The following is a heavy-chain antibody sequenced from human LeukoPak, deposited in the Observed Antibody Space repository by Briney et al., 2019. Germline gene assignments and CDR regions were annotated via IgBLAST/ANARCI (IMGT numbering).Heavy chain of an antibody. Sequence: SETLSLTCTVSGGSISSSRYSWGWLRQPPGKGLEWIGSIYYSGSTYYNPSLKSRVTISVDTSKNQFSLKLSSVTAADTAVYYCASFGFWSGYYGFDYWGQGTLVTVSS. J-gene: IGHJ4*02. CDR3: ASFGFWSGYYGFDY. CDR2: IYYSGST. V-gene: IGHV4-39*01. CDR1: GGSISSSRYS. D-gene: IGHD3-3*01.